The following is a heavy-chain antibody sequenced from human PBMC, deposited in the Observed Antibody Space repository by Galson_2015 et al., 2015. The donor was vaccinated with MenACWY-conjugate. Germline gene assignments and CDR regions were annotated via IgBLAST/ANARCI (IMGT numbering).Heavy chain of an antibody. CDR3: ARIPTWGSSFGYFDY. D-gene: IGHD7-27*01. CDR2: IYPGDSDT. Sequence: QSGAEVKKPGESLKISRKGSGYSFTSYWIGWVRQMPGEGLEWMGIIYPGDSDTRYSPSFQGQVTISADKSISTAYLQWSSLKAADTAVYYCARIPTWGSSFGYFDYWGQGILVAVSS. V-gene: IGHV5-51*01. J-gene: IGHJ4*02. CDR1: GYSFTSYW.